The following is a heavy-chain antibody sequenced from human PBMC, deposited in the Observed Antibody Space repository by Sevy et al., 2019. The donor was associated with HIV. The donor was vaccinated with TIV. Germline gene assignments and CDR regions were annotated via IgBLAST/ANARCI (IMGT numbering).Heavy chain of an antibody. D-gene: IGHD5-12*01. CDR1: GFTFSSYS. J-gene: IGHJ6*02. CDR3: ARDLGLRWLQSSYGMDV. Sequence: GGSLRLSCAASGFTFSSYSMNWVRQAPGKGLEWVSYISSGSSTIYYADSVKGRFTISRDNAKNSLYLQMNSLRDEDTAVYYCARDLGLRWLQSSYGMDVWGQGTTVTVSS. CDR2: ISSGSSTI. V-gene: IGHV3-48*02.